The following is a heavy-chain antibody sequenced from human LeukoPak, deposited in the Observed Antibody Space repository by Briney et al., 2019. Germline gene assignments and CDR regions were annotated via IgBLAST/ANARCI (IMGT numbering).Heavy chain of an antibody. CDR2: IYYSGRT. D-gene: IGHD3-22*01. Sequence: KPSETLSLTCSVSGDSVSRSDSYWDWIRQPPGKGLEWIGTIYYSGRTYYSPSLKSRVTMSVDPSNNQFSLNLRSVTAADTAVYYCARRRYSAGSGYLEWGQGTLLSVSS. CDR3: ARRRYSAGSGYLE. CDR1: GDSVSRSDSY. J-gene: IGHJ1*01. V-gene: IGHV4-39*01.